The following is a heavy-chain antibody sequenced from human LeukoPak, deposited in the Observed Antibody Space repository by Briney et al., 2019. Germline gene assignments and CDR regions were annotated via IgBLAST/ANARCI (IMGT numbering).Heavy chain of an antibody. CDR2: MNRENGNT. V-gene: IGHV1-8*01. D-gene: IGHD5-24*01. J-gene: IGHJ3*02. Sequence: ASVKVSCKPSGYIFRNYDINWVRQAPGQGLEWMGWMNRENGNTGYAQKFHGRVTMTRHAPTNTAYMELTSLRSEDTAVYFCATPMANTFDAFDIWGQGSRVTASS. CDR3: ATPMANTFDAFDI. CDR1: GYIFRNYD.